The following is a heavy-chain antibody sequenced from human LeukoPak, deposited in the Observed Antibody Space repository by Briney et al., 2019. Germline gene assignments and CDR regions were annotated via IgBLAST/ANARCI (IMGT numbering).Heavy chain of an antibody. CDR3: ARGATYNERNGLFDP. CDR2: IHYRGST. D-gene: IGHD2-8*01. Sequence: SETLSLTCTVSGGSITTGAHFWVWIRQLPGQSLEFIGYIHYRGSTFYNPSLATRVTISLDTSADQFSLSLSSVTAADTAVYYCARGATYNERNGLFDPWGQGTLVTVSS. CDR1: GGSITTGAHF. J-gene: IGHJ5*02. V-gene: IGHV4-31*03.